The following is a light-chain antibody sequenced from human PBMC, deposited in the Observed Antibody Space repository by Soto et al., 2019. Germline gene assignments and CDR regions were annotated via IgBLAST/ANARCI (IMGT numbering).Light chain of an antibody. Sequence: EIVMTQSPATLSASPGERATLSCRASQSVSGNLAWYQQKPGQAPRLLIYGASTRATGIPARFSGSGSGTQFTLTISSLQSEDFAVYYCQQYNDWLPVTFGGGTKVEIK. CDR3: QQYNDWLPVT. V-gene: IGKV3-15*01. J-gene: IGKJ4*01. CDR1: QSVSGN. CDR2: GAS.